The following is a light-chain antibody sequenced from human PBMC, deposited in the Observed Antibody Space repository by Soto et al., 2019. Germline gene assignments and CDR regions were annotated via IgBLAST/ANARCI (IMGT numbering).Light chain of an antibody. Sequence: DIQMTQSPSSLSASVGDRVTITCQASQDITNDLNWYQQKPGKAPKVLIYEASNLKTGVPSRFTGSGSGTDFSFTIGSLQPEDIATYFCQQYDNVPLTFGGGTKVEIK. CDR3: QQYDNVPLT. CDR1: QDITND. CDR2: EAS. J-gene: IGKJ4*01. V-gene: IGKV1-33*01.